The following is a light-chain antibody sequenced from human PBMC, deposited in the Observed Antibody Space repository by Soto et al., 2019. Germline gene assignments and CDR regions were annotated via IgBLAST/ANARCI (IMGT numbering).Light chain of an antibody. Sequence: EIGMMQAPATLSDSPGGITTLSCRASQSVSSNLAWYQQKPGQAPRLLIYGASTRATGIPARFSGSGSGTEFTLTISSLQPDDFATYDCQQYSSHSYTFAQGTTVDI. CDR3: QQYSSHSYT. CDR2: GAS. J-gene: IGKJ2*01. CDR1: QSVSSN. V-gene: IGKV3-15*01.